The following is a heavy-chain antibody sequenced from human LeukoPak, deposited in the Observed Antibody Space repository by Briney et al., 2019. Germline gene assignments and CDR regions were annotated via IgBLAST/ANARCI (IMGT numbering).Heavy chain of an antibody. CDR3: ARDLGYSYGYGDAFDI. CDR1: GYTFTSYY. CDR2: INPSGGST. J-gene: IGHJ3*02. Sequence: VASVKVSCKASGYTFTSYYMHWVRQAPGQGLEWMGIINPSGGSTSYAQKFQGRVTMTRDMSTSTVYMELSSLRSEDTAVYYCARDLGYSYGYGDAFDIWGQGTMVTVSS. V-gene: IGHV1-46*01. D-gene: IGHD5-18*01.